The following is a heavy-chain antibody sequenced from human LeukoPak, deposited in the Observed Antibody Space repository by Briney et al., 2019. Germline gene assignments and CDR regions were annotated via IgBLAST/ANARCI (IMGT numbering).Heavy chain of an antibody. J-gene: IGHJ5*02. CDR3: ARATPPSRYCSSTSCRGFDP. CDR2: INHSGST. CDR1: GGSFSGYY. D-gene: IGHD2-2*01. Sequence: SETLPLTCAVYGGSFSGYYWSWIRQPPGKGLEWIGEINHSGSTNYNPSLKSRVTISVDTSKNQFSLKLSSVTAADTAVYYCARATPPSRYCSSTSCRGFDPWGQGTLVTVSS. V-gene: IGHV4-34*01.